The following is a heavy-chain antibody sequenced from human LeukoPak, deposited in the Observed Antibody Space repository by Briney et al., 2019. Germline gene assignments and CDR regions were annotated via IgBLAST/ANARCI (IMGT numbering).Heavy chain of an antibody. CDR3: ARGPIYDFWSGYWGVRLDYYGMDV. J-gene: IGHJ6*02. D-gene: IGHD3-3*01. V-gene: IGHV3-30-3*01. CDR1: GFTFSSYA. CDR2: ISYDGSNK. Sequence: GGSLRLSCAASGFTFSSYAMHWVRQAPGKGLEWVAVISYDGSNKYYADSVKGRFTISRDNSKNTLYLQMNSLRAEGTAVYYCARGPIYDFWSGYWGVRLDYYGMDVWGQGTTVTVSS.